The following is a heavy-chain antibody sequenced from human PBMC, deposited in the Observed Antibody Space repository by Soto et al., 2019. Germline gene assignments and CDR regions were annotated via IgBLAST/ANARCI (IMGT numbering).Heavy chain of an antibody. Sequence: GGSLRLSCAASGFTFSTYWMHWVRQAPGKGLVWVSLIKSDGRTTDYADSVKGRFTISRDNAKNTLYLQMTSLRAEDTAVYYCARGPDLSPLGQGTLVHVSS. CDR3: ARGPDLSP. CDR2: IKSDGRTT. J-gene: IGHJ5*02. V-gene: IGHV3-74*01. CDR1: GFTFSTYW. D-gene: IGHD3-3*01.